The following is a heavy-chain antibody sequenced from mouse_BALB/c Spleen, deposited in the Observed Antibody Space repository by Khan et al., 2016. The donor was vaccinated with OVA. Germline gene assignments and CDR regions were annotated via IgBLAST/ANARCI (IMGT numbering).Heavy chain of an antibody. CDR2: ILPRSGST. Sequence: QVQPQQSGAELMKPGASVKISCKASGYTFSTYWIEWVKQRPGHGLEWIGEILPRSGSTNYNENFKGKATFTADTSSNTAYMQLSSLTSEDSAVYYCASTARAYYYAMDYWGQGTSVTVSS. V-gene: IGHV1-9*01. J-gene: IGHJ4*01. D-gene: IGHD3-1*01. CDR1: GYTFSTYW. CDR3: ASTARAYYYAMDY.